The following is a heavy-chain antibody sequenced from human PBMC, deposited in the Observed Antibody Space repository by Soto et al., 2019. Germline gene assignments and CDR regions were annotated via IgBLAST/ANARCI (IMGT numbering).Heavy chain of an antibody. CDR3: ARDVLLVVVSATRDAGGVDP. CDR2: IIPIFGTS. D-gene: IGHD2-15*01. Sequence: QLQLVQSGAEVKKPGSSVNVSCKTSGGSFSSNTITWVRQAPGQVLEWMGGIIPIFGTSNYAQKFQGRVTITADESTNIVYMALSRLRYEDTAVYYCARDVLLVVVSATRDAGGVDPWCQGTLVTVSS. J-gene: IGHJ5*02. V-gene: IGHV1-69*01. CDR1: GGSFSSNT.